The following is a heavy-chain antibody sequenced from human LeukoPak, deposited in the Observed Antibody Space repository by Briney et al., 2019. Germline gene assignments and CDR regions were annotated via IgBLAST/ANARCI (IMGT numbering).Heavy chain of an antibody. D-gene: IGHD3-10*01. CDR1: GGSISSYY. CDR3: AREYYGSGSHSYFDY. J-gene: IGHJ4*02. CDR2: IYYSGST. V-gene: IGHV4-59*01. Sequence: SETLSLTCTVSGGSISSYYWSWIRQPPGKGLEWIGYIYYSGSTNYNPSLKSRVTISVDTSKNQFSLKLSSVTAADTAVYYCAREYYGSGSHSYFDYWGQGTLVTVSS.